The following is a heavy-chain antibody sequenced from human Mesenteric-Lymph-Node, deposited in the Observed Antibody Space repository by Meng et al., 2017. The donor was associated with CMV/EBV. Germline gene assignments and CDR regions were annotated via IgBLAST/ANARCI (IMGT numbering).Heavy chain of an antibody. CDR3: ARDTLTYSYGPGWIDP. J-gene: IGHJ5*02. V-gene: IGHV4-39*02. CDR2: IFYSGSA. CDR1: GGTVSGSCNN. Sequence: QRHSPESGPRVLNPAAAPSLKSPASGGTVSGSCNNWGGTRRPPGRGLEWIGIIFYSGSAHYNPALESRVTITIDKSKNEFFLNLGSVTAADTAMYFCARDTLTYSYGPGWIDPWGQGTLVTVSS. D-gene: IGHD3-10*01.